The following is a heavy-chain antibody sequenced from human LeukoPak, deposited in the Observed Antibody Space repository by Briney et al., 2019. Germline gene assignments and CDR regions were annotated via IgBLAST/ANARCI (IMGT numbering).Heavy chain of an antibody. V-gene: IGHV1-46*01. CDR1: GYTFTSYY. J-gene: IGHJ4*02. CDR3: ARDFRRKYYFDY. CDR2: INPSGGST. Sequence: ASVKVSCEASGYTFTSYYMHWVRQAPGQGLEWMGIINPSGGSTSYAQKFQGRVTMTRDTSTSTVYMELSSLRSEDTAVYYCARDFRRKYYFDYWGQGTLVTVSS.